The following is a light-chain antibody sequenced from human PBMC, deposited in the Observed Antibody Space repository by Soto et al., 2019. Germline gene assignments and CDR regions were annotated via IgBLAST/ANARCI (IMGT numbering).Light chain of an antibody. CDR1: QTISSW. CDR2: KAS. V-gene: IGKV1-5*03. J-gene: IGKJ1*01. CDR3: QHYNSYSEA. Sequence: DIQMTQSPSTLSGSVGDRVTITCRASQTISSWLTLYQQKPGKAPKLLIYKASTLKSGVPSRFSGSGSGTEFTLTISSLQPDDFATYYCQHYNSYSEAFGQGTKLELK.